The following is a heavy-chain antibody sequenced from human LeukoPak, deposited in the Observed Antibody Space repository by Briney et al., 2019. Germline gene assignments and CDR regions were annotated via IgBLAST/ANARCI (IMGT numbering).Heavy chain of an antibody. J-gene: IGHJ4*02. D-gene: IGHD2-8*01. Sequence: GGSLRLSCAASGFTFSSYGMHWVRQAPGKGLEWVANIKQDGSEKYYVDSVKGRFTISRDNAKNSLYLQMNSLRAEDTAVYYCARERGGYCTNGVCYSYLTYYFDYWGQGTLVTVSS. CDR1: GFTFSSYG. CDR2: IKQDGSEK. V-gene: IGHV3-7*01. CDR3: ARERGGYCTNGVCYSYLTYYFDY.